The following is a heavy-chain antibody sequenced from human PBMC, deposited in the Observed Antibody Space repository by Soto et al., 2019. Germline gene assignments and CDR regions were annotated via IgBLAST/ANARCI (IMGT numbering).Heavy chain of an antibody. D-gene: IGHD2-8*02. CDR1: GFICSSYD. V-gene: IGHV3-23*01. Sequence: GGSLRLSCAVSGFICSSYDMSWVRQAPGKGLEWVSTILVGGSTHYEGCVRGRFTISRDTSKNTVHLQMNSLTAGDTAVYYCAKATATGGGAFEICGQGTMVTVSS. CDR3: AKATATGGGAFEI. CDR2: ILVGGST. J-gene: IGHJ3*02.